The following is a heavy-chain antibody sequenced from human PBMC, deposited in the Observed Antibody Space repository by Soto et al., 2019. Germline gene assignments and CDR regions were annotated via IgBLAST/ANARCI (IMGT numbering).Heavy chain of an antibody. CDR2: IYWDDYK. CDR3: VHKGGGDRIHDY. V-gene: IGHV2-5*02. D-gene: IGHD3-16*01. J-gene: IGHJ4*02. CDR1: GFSLSTSGVG. Sequence: QITLKESGPALVKPTQTLTLTCTFSGFSLSTSGVGVGWIRQPPGEALEWLALIYWDDYKHFSPSLESRLTITKDTSKNQVVLTMTNMDPVDTATYYCVHKGGGDRIHDYWGQGTLVTVSS.